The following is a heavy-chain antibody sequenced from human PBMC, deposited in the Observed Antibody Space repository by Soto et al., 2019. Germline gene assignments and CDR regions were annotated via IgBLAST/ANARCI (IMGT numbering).Heavy chain of an antibody. J-gene: IGHJ4*02. V-gene: IGHV3-33*01. Sequence: QVQLVESGGGVVQPGRSLRLSCAASGFTFSSYGMHWVRQAPGKGLEWVAVIWYDGSNKYYADSVKGRFTISRDNSKTTLYLQMNSLRAEDTAVYYCARSAAAGTYFDYWGQGTLVTVSS. D-gene: IGHD6-13*01. CDR1: GFTFSSYG. CDR3: ARSAAAGTYFDY. CDR2: IWYDGSNK.